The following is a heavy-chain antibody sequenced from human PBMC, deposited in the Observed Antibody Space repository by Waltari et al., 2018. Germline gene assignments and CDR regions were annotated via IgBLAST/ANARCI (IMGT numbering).Heavy chain of an antibody. Sequence: QVQLQESGPGLVKPSETLSLTCTVSGDSISSYYWSWIRRPPGKGLEWLGYISYTGSTNYNPSLKSRVTFSVDTSKNQFSLKLSSATAADTAVYYCARALVTTRIYFDYWGLGTLVTVSS. J-gene: IGHJ4*02. CDR3: ARALVTTRIYFDY. CDR2: ISYTGST. D-gene: IGHD5-12*01. CDR1: GDSISSYY. V-gene: IGHV4-59*08.